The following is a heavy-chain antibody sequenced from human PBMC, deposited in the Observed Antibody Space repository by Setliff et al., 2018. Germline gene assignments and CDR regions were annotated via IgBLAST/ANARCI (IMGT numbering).Heavy chain of an antibody. CDR3: AREGRWDYNYPIY. CDR2: ISSSGAT. Sequence: SETLSLTCSVSDDSFYSDYYFWGWIRQPPGKGLEGIATISSSGATNYNSSLKSRVTLSRDVAKRQFALNLRSVTAVDTAVYYCAREGRWDYNYPIYWGQGILVTVSS. D-gene: IGHD5-12*01. J-gene: IGHJ4*02. V-gene: IGHV4-39*01. CDR1: DDSFYSDYYF.